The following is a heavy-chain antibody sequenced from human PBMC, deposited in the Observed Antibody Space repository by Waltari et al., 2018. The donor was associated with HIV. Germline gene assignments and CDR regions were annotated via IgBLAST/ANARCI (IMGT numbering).Heavy chain of an antibody. CDR2: IKQDGSEK. D-gene: IGHD2-15*01. J-gene: IGHJ3*02. CDR3: ARRIVVVVAATGAFES. CDR1: GFTFSTYW. V-gene: IGHV3-7*01. Sequence: EVQLVESGGGLVQPGGSLRLSCAASGFTFSTYWMSWVRQAPGEGLEWMANIKQDGSEKYYVDSVKGRFTNSRDNAKNSLYLQMNSLRAEDTAVYYCARRIVVVVAATGAFESWGQGTMVTVSS.